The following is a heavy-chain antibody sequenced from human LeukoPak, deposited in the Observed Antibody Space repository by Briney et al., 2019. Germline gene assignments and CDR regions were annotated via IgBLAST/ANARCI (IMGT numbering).Heavy chain of an antibody. V-gene: IGHV3-23*01. CDR3: AKPISGGLAVTADWFHP. D-gene: IGHD6-19*01. CDR1: GFAFSVYA. CDR2: INANSGTT. Sequence: GGSLRLSCSASGFAFSVYAMSWLRQAPGKGLESLSTINANSGTTSYAASVRGRFTISRDNSKNTLYLQLNTLRADDTATYYCAKPISGGLAVTADWFHPWGQGTLVVVSS. J-gene: IGHJ5*01.